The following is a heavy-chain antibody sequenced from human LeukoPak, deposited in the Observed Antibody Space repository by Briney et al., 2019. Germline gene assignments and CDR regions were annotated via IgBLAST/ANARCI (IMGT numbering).Heavy chain of an antibody. CDR3: ARPTYYYGSGSYGGYYFDY. D-gene: IGHD3-10*01. Sequence: KSSETLSLTCTVSGGSISSYYWSWIRQPPGKGLEWIGYIYYSGSTNYNPSLKSRVTISVDTSKNQFSLKLSSVTAADTAVYYCARPTYYYGSGSYGGYYFDYWGQGTLVTVSS. V-gene: IGHV4-59*12. CDR2: IYYSGST. J-gene: IGHJ4*02. CDR1: GGSISSYY.